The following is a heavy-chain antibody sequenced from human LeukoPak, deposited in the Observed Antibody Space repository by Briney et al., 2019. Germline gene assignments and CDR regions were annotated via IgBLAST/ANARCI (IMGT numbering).Heavy chain of an antibody. Sequence: ASVKVSCKASGYTFTRYGVSWVRQAPGQGLEWMGWISAYNGNTNYAQKLQGRVTMTTDTSTSTAYMELRSLRSDDTAVYYCARDIVVVPAAMAVDYWGQGTLVTVSS. CDR1: GYTFTRYG. CDR2: ISAYNGNT. CDR3: ARDIVVVPAAMAVDY. V-gene: IGHV1-18*01. D-gene: IGHD2-2*01. J-gene: IGHJ4*02.